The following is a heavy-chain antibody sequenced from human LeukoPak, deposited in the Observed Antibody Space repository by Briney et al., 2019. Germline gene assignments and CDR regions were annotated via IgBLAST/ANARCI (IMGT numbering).Heavy chain of an antibody. CDR2: ISAYNGNT. Sequence: GASVKVSCKASGYTFTSYGISWVRQAPGQWLEWMGWISAYNGNTNYAQKLQGRVTMTTNTSTSTAYMELRSLRSDDTAVYYCARDGFRYYDSSGYSPWGQGTLVTVSS. CDR1: GYTFTSYG. CDR3: ARDGFRYYDSSGYSP. D-gene: IGHD3-22*01. V-gene: IGHV1-18*01. J-gene: IGHJ5*02.